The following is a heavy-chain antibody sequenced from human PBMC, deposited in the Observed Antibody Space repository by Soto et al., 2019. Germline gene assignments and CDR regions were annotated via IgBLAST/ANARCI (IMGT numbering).Heavy chain of an antibody. V-gene: IGHV1-18*04. CDR1: GFIFNNYA. CDR3: GTAGNYDSSGRDF. Sequence: ASVKVSCKAFGFIFNNYAISWVRQAPGQGLEGMGWISANSGNTNYAQKLQGRDTMTTDTSTRPAYMAPRSPRAGATAVSDCGTAGNYDSSGRDFWGQGTLVTVSS. CDR2: ISANSGNT. D-gene: IGHD3-22*01. J-gene: IGHJ4*02.